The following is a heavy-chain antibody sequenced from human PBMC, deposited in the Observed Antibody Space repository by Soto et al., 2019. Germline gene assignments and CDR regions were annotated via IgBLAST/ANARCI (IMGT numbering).Heavy chain of an antibody. CDR3: AHRAGLQGNWNGGYFDF. CDR2: IYWDDDK. CDR1: GFSLSTSGVG. D-gene: IGHD1-1*01. V-gene: IGHV2-5*02. J-gene: IGHJ4*02. Sequence: QITLKESGPTRVKPTQTLTLTCTFSGFSLSTSGVGVGWLRQSPGKALERLALIYWDDDKRHSPSLKSTLTITKDTSKNTVGLTMTTMDPVDTAPYYCAHRAGLQGNWNGGYFDFWGQGALVTVSS.